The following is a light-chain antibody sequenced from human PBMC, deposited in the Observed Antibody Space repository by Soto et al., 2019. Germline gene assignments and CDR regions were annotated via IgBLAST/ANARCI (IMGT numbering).Light chain of an antibody. V-gene: IGKV1-39*01. J-gene: IGKJ2*01. CDR2: TTS. CDR3: QQTYSIPYT. Sequence: DLQMTQSPSSLSASVGDRVTVTCRASQGVSSYLNWYRQLPGKAPKLLIFTTSTLQSGVPSRFSGSGSGTDFTLTISSLQPEDFATYYCQQTYSIPYTFGRGTKLEIK. CDR1: QGVSSY.